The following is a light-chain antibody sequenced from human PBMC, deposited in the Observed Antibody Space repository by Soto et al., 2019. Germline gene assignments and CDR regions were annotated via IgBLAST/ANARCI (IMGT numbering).Light chain of an antibody. CDR3: CSYAGSYTLWV. V-gene: IGLV2-11*01. CDR1: SSDFGGYNF. J-gene: IGLJ3*02. CDR2: DVS. Sequence: QSALTQPRSVSGSPGQSVTISCTGTSSDFGGYNFVSWYQQHPGKAPKLIIYDVSKRPSGVPDRFSGSKSGNTASLTISGLQAEDEADYYCCSYAGSYTLWVFGGGTKVTVL.